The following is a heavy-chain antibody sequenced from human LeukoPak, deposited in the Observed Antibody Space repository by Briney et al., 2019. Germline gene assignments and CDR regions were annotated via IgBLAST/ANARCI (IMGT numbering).Heavy chain of an antibody. D-gene: IGHD6-13*01. V-gene: IGHV3-30*02. J-gene: IGHJ5*02. CDR1: GFTFSSYG. CDR3: AKDGLYSSSWYSWFDP. Sequence: GGSLRLSCAASGFTFSSYGMHWVRQAPGKGLEWVAFIRYDGSNKYYADSVKGRFTISRDNSKNTLYLQMNSLRAEDTAVYYCAKDGLYSSSWYSWFDPWGQGTLVTVSS. CDR2: IRYDGSNK.